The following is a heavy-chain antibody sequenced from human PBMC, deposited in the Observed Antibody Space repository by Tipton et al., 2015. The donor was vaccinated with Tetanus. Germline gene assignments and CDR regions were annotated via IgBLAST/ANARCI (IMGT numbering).Heavy chain of an antibody. CDR3: ARHQSGYFTPFDY. J-gene: IGHJ4*02. CDR2: IYESGDT. D-gene: IGHD3-3*01. V-gene: IGHV4-39*01. CDR1: GGSISGGTFY. Sequence: TLSLTCTVSGGSISGGTFYWGWIRQPPGKGLEWIGSIYESGDTYYIPSLKSRVTISVDTSTNQFSLTLNSMAAADTGVYYCARHQSGYFTPFDYWGQGKLVTVSS.